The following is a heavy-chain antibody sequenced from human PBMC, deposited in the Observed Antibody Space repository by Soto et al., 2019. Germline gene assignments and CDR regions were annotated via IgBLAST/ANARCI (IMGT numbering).Heavy chain of an antibody. CDR1: GFTFSSYS. J-gene: IGHJ5*02. Sequence: DVQLVASGGGLVQPGGSLRPSCAASGFTFSSYSMAWVRQAPGKGLEWLSYINSGGHIVDYGESAKGRFTVSRDNAKNLLYLQLSNLRAEDTAVYSCARGCSGSCWFEHWGQGTLVTVSS. CDR3: ARGCSGSCWFEH. D-gene: IGHD6-13*01. CDR2: INSGGHIV. V-gene: IGHV3-48*01.